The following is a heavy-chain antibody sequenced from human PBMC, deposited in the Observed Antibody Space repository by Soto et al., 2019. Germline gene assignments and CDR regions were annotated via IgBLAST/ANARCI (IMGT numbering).Heavy chain of an antibody. Sequence: EVQLLESGGGLVQPGGSLRLSCAASGSTFSSYAMSWVRQAPGKGLEWVSGISGSGFNSYYATSVKGRFTISRDNSKNTLYLQMNSLTVEDTAVYYCANSDYSSGWFLIPPYYWGQGTLVTVSS. D-gene: IGHD6-19*01. CDR2: ISGSGFNS. CDR1: GSTFSSYA. V-gene: IGHV3-23*01. J-gene: IGHJ4*02. CDR3: ANSDYSSGWFLIPPYY.